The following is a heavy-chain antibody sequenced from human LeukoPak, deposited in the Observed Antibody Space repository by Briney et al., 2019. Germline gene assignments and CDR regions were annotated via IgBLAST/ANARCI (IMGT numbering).Heavy chain of an antibody. Sequence: PGRSPRLSCAASGFTFSGYATRWGREAPRKGLEWVAVITYDGSNKYCADSVEGRFTISRDNARNTVFLQMNSLRAEDTAVYYCARGGTGYGDFDYWGQGTLVTVSS. CDR3: ARGGTGYGDFDY. D-gene: IGHD4-17*01. V-gene: IGHV3-30*03. CDR2: ITYDGSNK. CDR1: GFTFSGYA. J-gene: IGHJ4*02.